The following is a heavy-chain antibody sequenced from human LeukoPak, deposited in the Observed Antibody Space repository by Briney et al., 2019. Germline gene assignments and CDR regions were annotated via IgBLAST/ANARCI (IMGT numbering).Heavy chain of an antibody. CDR2: ISSSSTYI. V-gene: IGHV3-21*01. J-gene: IGHJ6*03. CDR3: AREDYDFWSGYSDYYYYMDV. Sequence: GGSLRLSCAASGFTFSSYTMNWVRQAPGKGLEWVSSISSSSTYIYYADSVKGRFTISRDNAKNSLYLQMNSLRAEDTAVYYCAREDYDFWSGYSDYYYYMDVWGKGTTVTVSS. CDR1: GFTFSSYT. D-gene: IGHD3-3*01.